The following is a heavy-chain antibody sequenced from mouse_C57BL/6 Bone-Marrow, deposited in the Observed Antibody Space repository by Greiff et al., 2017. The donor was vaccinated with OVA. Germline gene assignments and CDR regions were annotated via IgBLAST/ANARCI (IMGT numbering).Heavy chain of an antibody. J-gene: IGHJ1*03. CDR2: ISGGGGNT. D-gene: IGHD1-1*01. V-gene: IGHV5-9*01. CDR3: ARHPHYDGRSYRLGYWYFDV. CDR1: GFTFSSYS. Sequence: EVMLVESGGGLVKPGGSLKLSCAASGFTFSSYSMSWVRQTPEKRLEWVATISGGGGNTYYPDSVKGRFTISRDNAKNTLYLQMSSLRSEDTALYYCARHPHYDGRSYRLGYWYFDVWGTGTTVTVSS.